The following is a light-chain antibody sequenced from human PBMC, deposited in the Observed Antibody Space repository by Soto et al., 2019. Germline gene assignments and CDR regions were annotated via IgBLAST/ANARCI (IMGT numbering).Light chain of an antibody. J-gene: IGKJ2*03. CDR2: KAS. CDR1: QTIFSW. V-gene: IGKV1-5*03. Sequence: IQMTQSPSTLSASVGARVSITCRASQTIFSWLAWYQQKPGKAPKLLIYKASSLESGVPSRYSGSGSGTEFNLTISGLQPDDFATDYCQQYNSYPYSVGQGTKLEIK. CDR3: QQYNSYPYS.